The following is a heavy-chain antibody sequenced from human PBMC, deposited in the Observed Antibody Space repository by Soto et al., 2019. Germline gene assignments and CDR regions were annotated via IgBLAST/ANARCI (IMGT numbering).Heavy chain of an antibody. J-gene: IGHJ6*02. CDR2: IYPGDSDT. D-gene: IGHD6-13*01. V-gene: IGHV5-51*01. CDR1: GYSFTSYW. CDR3: ASHSYSSIRYYYYGMDV. Sequence: PGESLKISCKGSGYSFTSYWIGWVRQMPGKGLEWMGIIYPGDSDTRYSPSFQGQVTISADKSISTAYLQWSSLKASDTAMYYCASHSYSSIRYYYYGMDVWGQGTTVTVSS.